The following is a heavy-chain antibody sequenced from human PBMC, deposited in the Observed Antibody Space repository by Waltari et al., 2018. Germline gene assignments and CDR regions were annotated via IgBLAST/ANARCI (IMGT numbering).Heavy chain of an antibody. CDR3: AREVFGVVAMYWFDP. CDR2: IYTSGST. Sequence: QVQLQESGPGLVKPSETLSLTCTVSGGSISSYYWSWIRQPAGKGLEWIGRIYTSGSTNYTPALKSRVTMSVDTSKNQFSLKLSSVTAADTAVYYCAREVFGVVAMYWFDPWGQGTLVTVSS. CDR1: GGSISSYY. J-gene: IGHJ5*02. V-gene: IGHV4-4*07. D-gene: IGHD3-3*01.